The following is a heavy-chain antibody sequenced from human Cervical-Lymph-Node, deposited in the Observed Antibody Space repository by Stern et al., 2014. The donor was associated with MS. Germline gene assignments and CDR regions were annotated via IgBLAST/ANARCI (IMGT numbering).Heavy chain of an antibody. V-gene: IGHV1-69*04. Sequence: QVQLVQSGAEVKKPGSSVNVSCKASGGTFRGYGITWVRQAPGQGLEWMGRLSLLIGVARYAPRFQGRVTITADKSMTTGYMELSSLTSDDTAVYYCARGDYGDYNWFDPWGLGTLVTVSS. J-gene: IGHJ5*02. D-gene: IGHD4-17*01. CDR2: LSLLIGVA. CDR3: ARGDYGDYNWFDP. CDR1: GGTFRGYG.